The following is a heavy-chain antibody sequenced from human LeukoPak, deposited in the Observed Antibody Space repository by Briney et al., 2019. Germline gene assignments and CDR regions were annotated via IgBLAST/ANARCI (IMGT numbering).Heavy chain of an antibody. V-gene: IGHV3-11*01. CDR1: GFTFNDYY. CDR2: ISSSGSTI. D-gene: IGHD3-10*01. Sequence: GGSLRLSCAASGFTFNDYYMSWIRRAPGKGLEWVSYISSSGSTIYYADSVKGRFTISRDNAKNSLYLQMDSLRAEDTAVYYCARAMVRGVPLDYWGQGTLVTVSS. CDR3: ARAMVRGVPLDY. J-gene: IGHJ4*02.